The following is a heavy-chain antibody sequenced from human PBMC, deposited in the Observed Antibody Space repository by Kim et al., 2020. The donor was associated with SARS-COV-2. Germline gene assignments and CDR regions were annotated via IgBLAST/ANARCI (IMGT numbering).Heavy chain of an antibody. CDR2: ISGSGGST. D-gene: IGHD3-22*01. CDR1: GFTFSSYA. V-gene: IGHV3-23*01. J-gene: IGHJ5*02. CDR3: ANAGSGYYSFNWFDP. Sequence: GGSLRLSCAASGFTFSSYAMSWVRQAPGKGLEWVSAISGSGGSTYYADSVKGRFTISRDNSKNTLYLQMNSLRAEDTAVYYCANAGSGYYSFNWFDPWGQGTLVTVSS.